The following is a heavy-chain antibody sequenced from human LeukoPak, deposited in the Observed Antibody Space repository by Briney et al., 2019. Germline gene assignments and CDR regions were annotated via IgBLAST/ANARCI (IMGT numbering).Heavy chain of an antibody. D-gene: IGHD3-10*01. J-gene: IGHJ6*03. CDR3: ATGRGYYYYMDV. V-gene: IGHV4-59*01. Sequence: SETPSLTCTVSGGSISSYYWSWIRQPPGKGLEWIGYIYYSGSTNYNPSLKSRVTISVDTSKNQFSLKLSSVTAADTAVYYCATGRGYYYYMDVWGKGTTVTVSS. CDR1: GGSISSYY. CDR2: IYYSGST.